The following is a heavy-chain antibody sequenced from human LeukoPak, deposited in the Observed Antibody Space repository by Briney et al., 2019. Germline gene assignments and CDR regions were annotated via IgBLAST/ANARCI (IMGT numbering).Heavy chain of an antibody. D-gene: IGHD3-3*01. Sequence: VSVKVSCKASGYTFTSYGISCVRQAPGKGLEWMGWISAYNGNTNYAQKLQGRVTMTTDTSTSTAYMELRNLRSDDTAVDYCARGRSGYYDFWIGYYTGGYYFDYWGQGTLVTVSS. CDR2: ISAYNGNT. V-gene: IGHV1-18*01. J-gene: IGHJ4*02. CDR3: ARGRSGYYDFWIGYYTGGYYFDY. CDR1: GYTFTSYG.